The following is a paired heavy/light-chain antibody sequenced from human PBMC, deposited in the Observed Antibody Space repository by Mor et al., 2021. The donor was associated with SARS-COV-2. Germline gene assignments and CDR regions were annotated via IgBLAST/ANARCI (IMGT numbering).Heavy chain of an antibody. J-gene: IGHJ5*02. CDR1: GYTFTDYY. CDR3: ARDLGYNYGSCWLDP. Sequence: QVQLVQSGAAVKKPGASVKVSCKASGYTFTDYYIHWVRQAPGQGLEWVGRVNPNTGGTSHAQKFQGRVTMTRDTSITTAYMELTSLTSDDTAVYYCARDLGYNYGSCWLDPWGQGTLVTVSS. V-gene: IGHV1-2*06. CDR2: VNPNTGGT. D-gene: IGHD3-10*01.
Light chain of an antibody. CDR3: CAYAGSSTWV. Sequence: QSALTQPASVSGSPGQSITVSCTGTSIDVGNYNLISWYQQHPGKVPKLLIYEANKRPSGVSNRFSGSKSGNTASLTISGVQAEDEADYYCCAYAGSSTWVFGGGTKLTVL. V-gene: IGLV2-23*01. J-gene: IGLJ3*02. CDR2: EAN. CDR1: SIDVGNYNL.